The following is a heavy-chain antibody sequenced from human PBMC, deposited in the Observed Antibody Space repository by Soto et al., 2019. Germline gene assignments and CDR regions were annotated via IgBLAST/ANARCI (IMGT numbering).Heavy chain of an antibody. CDR1: GGSISSGGYY. CDR3: ARQDVVPSTQTEY. D-gene: IGHD2-15*01. CDR2: IYYSGST. V-gene: IGHV4-31*03. J-gene: IGHJ4*02. Sequence: QVQLQESGPGLVKPSQTLSLTCTVSGGSISSGGYYWSWIRQHPGKGLEWIGYIYYSGSTYYNPSLKSRVTISVATSKNQFSLKLSSVTAADTAVYYCARQDVVPSTQTEYWGQGTLVTVSS.